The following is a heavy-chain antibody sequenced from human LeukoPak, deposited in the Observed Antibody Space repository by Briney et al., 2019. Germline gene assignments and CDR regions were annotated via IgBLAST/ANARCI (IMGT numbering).Heavy chain of an antibody. CDR1: GFTFSGHW. CDR2: INGDGSAT. V-gene: IGHV3-74*01. Sequence: GGSLRLSCAASGFTFSGHWMYWLRQAPGKGLAWVSRINGDGSATNYADSMEGRITISRDNAKNIVYLQMNSLREDDTAIYYCARDINWGQVDYWGQGTLVTVSS. J-gene: IGHJ4*02. CDR3: ARDINWGQVDY. D-gene: IGHD7-27*01.